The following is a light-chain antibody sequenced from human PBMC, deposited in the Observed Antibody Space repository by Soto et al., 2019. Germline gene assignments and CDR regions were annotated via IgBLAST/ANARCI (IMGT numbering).Light chain of an antibody. J-gene: IGKJ2*01. CDR1: QDISNY. CDR3: QQYDNLPLT. CDR2: GAS. V-gene: IGKV1-33*01. Sequence: DIQMTQCPSSLSESVGDRVTSTCQASQDISNYLNWYQQKPGKAPKLLIYGASNLETGVPSRFSGSGSGTDFTFTISSLQPEDIATYYCQQYDNLPLTFGQGTKLEIK.